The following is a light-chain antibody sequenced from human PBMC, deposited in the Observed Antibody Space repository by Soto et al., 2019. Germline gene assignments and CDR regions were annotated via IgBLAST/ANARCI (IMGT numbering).Light chain of an antibody. Sequence: EIVLTQSPGTLSLSPGERATLSCRASQSVSSSYLAWYQQKPGQAPRLLIYGASSRATGIPDRFSGSGSGTDFTLTISILEPEDFAVYYCQQYGNSPPTFGQGTKVEIK. CDR2: GAS. V-gene: IGKV3-20*01. J-gene: IGKJ1*01. CDR3: QQYGNSPPT. CDR1: QSVSSSY.